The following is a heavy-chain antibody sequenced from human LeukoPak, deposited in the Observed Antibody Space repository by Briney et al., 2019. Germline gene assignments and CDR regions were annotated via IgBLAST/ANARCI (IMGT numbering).Heavy chain of an antibody. Sequence: QAGGSLRLSCAASGFTVSSNYISWDRQAPGKGLEWVSLIYSGGSTYYADSVKGRFTISRDNSKNTLYLQMSSLRPEDTAVYYCARAGVWGSYRYFDYWGQGTLVTVSS. CDR2: IYSGGST. CDR3: ARAGVWGSYRYFDY. V-gene: IGHV3-66*01. J-gene: IGHJ4*02. D-gene: IGHD3-16*02. CDR1: GFTVSSNY.